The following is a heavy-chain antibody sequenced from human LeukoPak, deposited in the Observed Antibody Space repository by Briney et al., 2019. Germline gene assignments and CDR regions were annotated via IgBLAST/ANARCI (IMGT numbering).Heavy chain of an antibody. V-gene: IGHV3-30*18. J-gene: IGHJ4*02. CDR2: ISYDGSNK. Sequence: GRSLRLSCAASGFTFSSYGMHWVRQAPGKGLEWVAVISYDGSNKYYADSVKGRFTISRDNSKNTLYLQMNSLRAEDAAVYYCAKDGTLGWFDYWGQGTLVTVSS. CDR3: AKDGTLGWFDY. D-gene: IGHD3-16*01. CDR1: GFTFSSYG.